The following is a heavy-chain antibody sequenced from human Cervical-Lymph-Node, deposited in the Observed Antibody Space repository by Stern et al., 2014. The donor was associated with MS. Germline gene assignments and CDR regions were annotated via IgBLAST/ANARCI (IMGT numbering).Heavy chain of an antibody. CDR2: IYYSGST. V-gene: IGHV4-59*01. J-gene: IGHJ3*02. D-gene: IGHD3-10*01. CDR1: GGSISSYY. CDR3: ARGARLLWFGELLGAFDI. Sequence: QVQLQESGPGLVKPSETLSLTCTVSGGSISSYYWSWLRQPPGKGLAWIGYIYYSGSTNYNPSLKSRVPISVDTAKNQFSLKLSSVTAADTAVYYCARGARLLWFGELLGAFDIWGQGTMVTVSS.